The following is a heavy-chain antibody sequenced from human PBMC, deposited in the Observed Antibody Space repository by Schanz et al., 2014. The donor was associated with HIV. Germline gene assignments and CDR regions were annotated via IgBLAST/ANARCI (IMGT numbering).Heavy chain of an antibody. J-gene: IGHJ2*01. V-gene: IGHV1-69*01. CDR3: VRGASFHYDKKGSYLNWYFDI. CDR2: IIPIFGTT. CDR1: GGPFSSYA. D-gene: IGHD3-16*01. Sequence: QVQLVQSGAEVKKPGSSVKVSCKASGGPFSSYAISWVRQAPGQGLEWMGGIIPIFGTTNYAQKFQGRVTITADHSTSTAYMELSSLRSEDTAVYYCVRGASFHYDKKGSYLNWYFDIWGRGTLVAVSS.